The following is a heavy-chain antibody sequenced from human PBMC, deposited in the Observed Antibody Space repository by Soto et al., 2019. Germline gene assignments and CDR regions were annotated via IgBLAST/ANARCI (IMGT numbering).Heavy chain of an antibody. Sequence: QITLKESGPTLVKPTQTLTLTCTFSGFSLSTSPMGVGWIRQPPGKALEWLALIFWDGDQRYNPTLESRLTITKDTSKNQVVLTMTNVDPVDTATYYCAHSPVVMNYFDCWGPGTQVTVSS. D-gene: IGHD2-21*01. CDR3: AHSPVVMNYFDC. J-gene: IGHJ4*02. CDR2: IFWDGDQ. CDR1: GFSLSTSPMG. V-gene: IGHV2-5*02.